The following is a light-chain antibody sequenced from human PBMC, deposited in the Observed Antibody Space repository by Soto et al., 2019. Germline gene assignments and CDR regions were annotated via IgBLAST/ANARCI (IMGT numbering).Light chain of an antibody. Sequence: QSVLTQPASVSGSPGQSITISCTGTSSDVGGYNYVSWYQQHPGKAPKLMIYDVSNRPSGVPNRFSGSKSGNTASLTISGLQAEDEADYYCSSYTSSSLVFGTGTKVTVL. CDR3: SSYTSSSLV. CDR1: SSDVGGYNY. V-gene: IGLV2-14*01. J-gene: IGLJ1*01. CDR2: DVS.